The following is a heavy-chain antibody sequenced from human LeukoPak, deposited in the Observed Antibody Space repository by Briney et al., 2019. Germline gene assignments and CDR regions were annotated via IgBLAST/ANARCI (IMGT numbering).Heavy chain of an antibody. CDR2: ISSSSSTI. D-gene: IGHD3-22*01. CDR3: ARDQGYYDSSGYYSYNWLDP. V-gene: IGHV3-48*02. J-gene: IGHJ5*02. CDR1: GFTFSSYS. Sequence: PGGSLRLSCAASGFTFSSYSMNWVRQAPGKGLEWVSYISSSSSTIYYADSVKGRFTISRDNAKSSLYLQMNSLRDEDTAVYYCARDQGYYDSSGYYSYNWLDPWGQGTLVTVSS.